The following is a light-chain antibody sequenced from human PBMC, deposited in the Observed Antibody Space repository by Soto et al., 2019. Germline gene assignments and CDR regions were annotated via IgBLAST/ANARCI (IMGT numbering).Light chain of an antibody. CDR2: AAS. V-gene: IGKV1-9*01. Sequence: TRLTQSPSSLSASVGDRVTITCRASQGISSYLAWYQQRPGKAPELLIYAASTLQSGVPSRFSGSGSGTDFTLTISSLQPEDFATYYCQQLNSYPITFGPGTKVDIK. J-gene: IGKJ3*01. CDR3: QQLNSYPIT. CDR1: QGISSY.